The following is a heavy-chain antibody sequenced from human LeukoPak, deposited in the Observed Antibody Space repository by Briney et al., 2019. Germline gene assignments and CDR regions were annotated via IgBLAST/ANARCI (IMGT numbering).Heavy chain of an antibody. J-gene: IGHJ4*02. V-gene: IGHV3-23*01. D-gene: IGHD3-22*01. CDR1: GFTFSSYA. CDR2: ISGSGGST. Sequence: GGSLRLSCAASGFTFSSYAMSWVRQAPGKGLEWVSAISGSGGSTYYADSVKGRFTISRDNSKNTLYLQMNSLRAEGTAVYYCARWTYYYDSSGPRADYWGQGTLVTVSS. CDR3: ARWTYYYDSSGPRADY.